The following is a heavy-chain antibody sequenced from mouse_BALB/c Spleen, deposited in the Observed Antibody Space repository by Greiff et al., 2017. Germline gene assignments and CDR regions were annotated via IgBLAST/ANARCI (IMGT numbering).Heavy chain of an antibody. CDR3: ARWGTTVVGDAMDY. D-gene: IGHD1-1*01. V-gene: IGHV1S29*02. J-gene: IGHJ4*01. CDR1: GYTFTDYN. CDR2: IYPYNGGT. Sequence: EVQLQQSGPELVKPGASVKISCKASGYTFTDYNMHWVKQSHGKSLEWIGYIYPYNGGTGYNQKFKSKATLTVDNSSSTAYMELRSLTSEDSAVYYCARWGTTVVGDAMDYWGQGTSVTVSS.